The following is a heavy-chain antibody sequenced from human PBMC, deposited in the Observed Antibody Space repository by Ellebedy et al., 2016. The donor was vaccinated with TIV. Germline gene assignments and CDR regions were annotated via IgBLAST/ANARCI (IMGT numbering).Heavy chain of an antibody. V-gene: IGHV4-39*01. J-gene: IGHJ5*02. Sequence: MPSETLSLTCSVSGGSISSVSYYWGWIRQPPGKGLEWIGSFSQSGSTYYNPSLTSRVTISVDTSKNQFSLKLSSVTAADTAIFYCARHSTVTTIGTWGQGALVTVSS. CDR3: ARHSTVTTIGT. CDR1: GGSISSVSYY. D-gene: IGHD4-17*01. CDR2: FSQSGST.